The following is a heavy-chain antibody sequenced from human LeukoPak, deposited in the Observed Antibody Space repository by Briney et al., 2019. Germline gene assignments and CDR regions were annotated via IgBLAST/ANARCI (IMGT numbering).Heavy chain of an antibody. J-gene: IGHJ4*02. CDR2: ISWEGSTT. CDR1: GFAFDDHT. Sequence: PGGSLRLSCATSGFAFDDHTMHWVRQLPGKGLEWVSLISWEGSTTYYADSVKDRFTISRDTNKNSLYLQMNSLRPEDTALYYCAKARSSWSYLESWGQGTLVTVSS. V-gene: IGHV3-43*01. CDR3: AKARSSWSYLES. D-gene: IGHD6-13*01.